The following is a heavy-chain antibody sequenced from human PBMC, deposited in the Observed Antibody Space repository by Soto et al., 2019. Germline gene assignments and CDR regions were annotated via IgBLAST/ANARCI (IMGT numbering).Heavy chain of an antibody. D-gene: IGHD3-16*01. V-gene: IGHV1-46*01. Sequence: ASVKVSCKASGYTFTSYYMHWVRQAPGQGLEWMGIINPSGGSTSYAQKFQGRVTMTRDTSTSTVYMELSSLRSEDTAVYYCARDRGCIMITFGGGGMDVWGQGTTVTVSS. CDR1: GYTFTSYY. CDR2: INPSGGST. J-gene: IGHJ6*02. CDR3: ARDRGCIMITFGGGGMDV.